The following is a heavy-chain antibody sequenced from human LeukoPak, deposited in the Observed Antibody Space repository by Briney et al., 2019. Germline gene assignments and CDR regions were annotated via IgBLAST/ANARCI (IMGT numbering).Heavy chain of an antibody. CDR2: ISGSGGST. Sequence: GGSLRLSCAASGFTFNNYAMSWVRQAPGKGLEWVSGISGSGGSTYYADSVKGRFTISRDNSKNTLYLQMNSLRVEDTAVYYCARGGTTVTTFDYWGQGTLVTVSS. V-gene: IGHV3-23*01. D-gene: IGHD4-11*01. J-gene: IGHJ4*02. CDR1: GFTFNNYA. CDR3: ARGGTTVTTFDY.